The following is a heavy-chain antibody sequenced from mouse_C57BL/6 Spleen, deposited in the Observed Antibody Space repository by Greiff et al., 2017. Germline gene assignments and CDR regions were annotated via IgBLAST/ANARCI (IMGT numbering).Heavy chain of an antibody. J-gene: IGHJ4*01. CDR2: IDPSDSYT. CDR1: GYTFTSYW. CDR3: ARSGYYGSGAMDY. Sequence: QVQLQQSGAELVMPGASVKLSCKASGYTFTSYWMHWVKQRPGQGLEWIGEIDPSDSYTNYNQKFKGKSTLTVDKSSSTAYMQLSSRTSEDSAVYYCARSGYYGSGAMDYWGQGTSVTVAS. D-gene: IGHD1-1*01. V-gene: IGHV1-69*01.